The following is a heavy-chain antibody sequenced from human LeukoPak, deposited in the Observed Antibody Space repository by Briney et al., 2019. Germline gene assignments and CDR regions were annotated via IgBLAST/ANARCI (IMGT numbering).Heavy chain of an antibody. V-gene: IGHV3-23*01. Sequence: GGSLRLYCAASGFTFSSYAMSWVRQAPGKGLEWVSAISGSGGSTYYADSVKGRFTISRDNSKNTLYLQMNSLRAENTAVYYCAKSPLQYCSGGSCYAMLFDYWGQGTLVTVSS. CDR2: ISGSGGST. D-gene: IGHD2-15*01. CDR3: AKSPLQYCSGGSCYAMLFDY. CDR1: GFTFSSYA. J-gene: IGHJ4*02.